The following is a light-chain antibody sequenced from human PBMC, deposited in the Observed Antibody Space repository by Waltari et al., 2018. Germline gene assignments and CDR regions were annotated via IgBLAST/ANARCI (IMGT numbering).Light chain of an antibody. CDR1: VLPKPY. Sequence: SFELTQPPSVSVSPGQTATITCSGDVLPKPYVYWYQQKPGQAPVLLIYKATERPPGIPEGFSGSTSGTGTTVTLNIGGVQAEDEADYYCQSIDVDALTFGGGTKLTVL. CDR3: QSIDVDALT. CDR2: KAT. J-gene: IGLJ2*01. V-gene: IGLV3-25*03.